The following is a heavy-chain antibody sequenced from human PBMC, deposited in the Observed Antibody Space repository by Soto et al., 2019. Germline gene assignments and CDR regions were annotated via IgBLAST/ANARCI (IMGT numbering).Heavy chain of an antibody. CDR2: ISYDGSNK. V-gene: IGHV3-30-3*01. CDR3: ARGPLSYYDSSGYYS. D-gene: IGHD3-22*01. J-gene: IGHJ4*02. CDR1: GFTFSSYA. Sequence: GGSLRLSCAASGFTFSSYAMHWVRQAPGKGLEWVAVISYDGSNKYYADSVKGRLTISRDNSKNTLYLQMNSLRAEDTAVYYCARGPLSYYDSSGYYSWGQGTLVTVSS.